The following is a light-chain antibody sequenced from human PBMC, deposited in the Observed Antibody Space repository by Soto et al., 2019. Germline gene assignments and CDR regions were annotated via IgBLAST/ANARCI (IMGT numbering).Light chain of an antibody. CDR2: GVT. CDR3: VSLRSGDSHV. V-gene: IGLV2-14*01. J-gene: IGLJ1*01. Sequence: QSVLTQPASVSRSPGQSITISCTVTSSDIGAYNYVSWYQQYPGKAPKLMIYGVTNRPSGVSNRFSVSKTGNTASLTISGLQAEDEADYYCVSLRSGDSHVFGTGTKVTV. CDR1: SSDIGAYNY.